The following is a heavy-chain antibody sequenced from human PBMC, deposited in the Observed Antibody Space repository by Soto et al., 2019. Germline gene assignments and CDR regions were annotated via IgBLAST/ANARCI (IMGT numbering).Heavy chain of an antibody. CDR2: INSDGSSI. CDR3: AKDWYHTIDS. D-gene: IGHD1-20*01. J-gene: IGHJ4*02. Sequence: GVLRLSCATSGFDFSNTWIHWVRQVPGQGLVWVSRINSDGSSIIYADSVKGRFTLSRDNAKNTVHLQMSSLRVEDTAVYYCAKDWYHTIDSWGQGIPVTVSS. CDR1: GFDFSNTW. V-gene: IGHV3-74*01.